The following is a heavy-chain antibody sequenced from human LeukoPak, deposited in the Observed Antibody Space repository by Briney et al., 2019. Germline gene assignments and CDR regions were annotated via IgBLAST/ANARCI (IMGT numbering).Heavy chain of an antibody. D-gene: IGHD2-2*02. V-gene: IGHV3-21*01. CDR3: ARDVQNGELLYYYVYYYGMDV. CDR2: ISSSSSYI. Sequence: PGGSLRLSCAASGFTFSSYSMNWVRQAPGKGLEWVSSISSSSSYIYYADSVKGRFTISRDNAKNSLYLQMNSLRAEDTAVYYCARDVQNGELLYYYVYYYGMDVWGQGATVTVSS. J-gene: IGHJ6*02. CDR1: GFTFSSYS.